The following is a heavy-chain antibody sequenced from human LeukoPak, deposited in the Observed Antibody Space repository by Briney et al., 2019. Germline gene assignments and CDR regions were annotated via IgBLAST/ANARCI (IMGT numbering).Heavy chain of an antibody. J-gene: IGHJ4*01. D-gene: IGHD3-22*01. V-gene: IGHV3-20*04. Sequence: PGGSLRLSCAASGFTFDDYGMNWVRQAPGKGLEWVSGINWNGGSTSYADSVKGRFIISRDNAKNSLYLQMSSLRAEDTAVYYCARDRHTYISALDPEIFDYWGQGTLVTVSS. CDR3: ARDRHTYISALDPEIFDY. CDR2: INWNGGST. CDR1: GFTFDDYG.